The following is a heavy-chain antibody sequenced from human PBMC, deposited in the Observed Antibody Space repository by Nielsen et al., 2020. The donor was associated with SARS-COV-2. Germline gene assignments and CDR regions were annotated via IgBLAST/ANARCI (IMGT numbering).Heavy chain of an antibody. D-gene: IGHD2-2*01. V-gene: IGHV4-59*08. CDR1: GGSIRNTS. Sequence: SETLSLTFAVSGGSIRNTSWGWIRQPPGKRLEGIAYSDHSWIINYNPSLKSRATISADTSKDQISLKLRSVTAADTAVYYCARLPAGTVSFDIWGQGTMVTVS. CDR2: SDHSWII. CDR3: ARLPAGTVSFDI. J-gene: IGHJ3*02.